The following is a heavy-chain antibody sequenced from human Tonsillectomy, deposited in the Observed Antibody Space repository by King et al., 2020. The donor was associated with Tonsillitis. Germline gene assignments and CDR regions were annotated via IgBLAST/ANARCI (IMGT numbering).Heavy chain of an antibody. D-gene: IGHD2-21*01. J-gene: IGHJ6*02. CDR1: GYTFVSHD. CDR2: MNPKSGNT. CDR3: ARSAGGIAYARHGMDV. V-gene: IGHV1-8*01. Sequence: QLVQSGAEVKKPGASVKVSCKASGYTFVSHDINWVRQATGQGLEWMAWMNPKSGNTNYAQQFQGRLTMNRDTSISTAYMKLSSLTSEDTAVYYCARSAGGIAYARHGMDVWGHGTTVTVSS.